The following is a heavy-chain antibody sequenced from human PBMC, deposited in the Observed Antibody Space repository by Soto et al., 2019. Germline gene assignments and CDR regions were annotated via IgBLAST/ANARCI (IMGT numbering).Heavy chain of an antibody. V-gene: IGHV4-30-4*01. Sequence: SETLSLTCTVSGGSISSGDYYWSWIRQPPGKGLEWIGYIYYSGSTYYNPSLKSRVTISVDTSKNQFSLKLSSVTAADTAVYYCARVPDIVATTHFDYWGQGTLVTVSS. CDR1: GGSISSGDYY. CDR3: ARVPDIVATTHFDY. J-gene: IGHJ4*02. D-gene: IGHD5-12*01. CDR2: IYYSGST.